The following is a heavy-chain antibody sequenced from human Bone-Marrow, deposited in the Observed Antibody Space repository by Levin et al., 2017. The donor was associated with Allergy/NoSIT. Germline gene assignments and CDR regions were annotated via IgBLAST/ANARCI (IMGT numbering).Heavy chain of an antibody. J-gene: IGHJ4*02. CDR1: GFTFSYYS. CDR3: ARVHPPYCTNGDCYRAY. Sequence: KAGESLKISCAASGFTFSYYSMNWVRQAPGKGLEWVSSISSSSSYIYYADSVKGRFTISRDNAKNSLYLQMNSLRAEDTAVYYCARVHPPYCTNGDCYRAYWGQGTLVTVSS. CDR2: ISSSSSYI. V-gene: IGHV3-21*01. D-gene: IGHD2-8*01.